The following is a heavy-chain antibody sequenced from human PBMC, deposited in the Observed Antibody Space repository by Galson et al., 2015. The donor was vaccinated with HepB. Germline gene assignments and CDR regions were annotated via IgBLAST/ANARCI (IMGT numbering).Heavy chain of an antibody. J-gene: IGHJ4*02. V-gene: IGHV3-7*03. D-gene: IGHD2-2*01. CDR1: GFTFSSYW. CDR2: IKQDGSEK. Sequence: SLRLSCAASGFTFSSYWMSWVRQAPGKGLEWVANIKQDGSEKYYVDSVKGRFTISRDNAKNSLYLQMNSLRAEDTAVYYCARGRVVPAANHYFDYWGQGALVTVSS. CDR3: ARGRVVPAANHYFDY.